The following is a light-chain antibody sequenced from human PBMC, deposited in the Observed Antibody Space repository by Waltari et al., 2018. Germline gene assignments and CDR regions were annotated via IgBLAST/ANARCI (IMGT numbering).Light chain of an antibody. CDR3: QQSYTSPRT. J-gene: IGKJ1*01. Sequence: IQVTQSPSSLSASVGDRFTITCRASQTISNYLNWYQQKPGKVPKLLIFAASSLQSGVPSRFSGSGSGTDFTLTISSLESEDFATYYCQQSYTSPRTFGQGTKVEI. V-gene: IGKV1-39*01. CDR2: AAS. CDR1: QTISNY.